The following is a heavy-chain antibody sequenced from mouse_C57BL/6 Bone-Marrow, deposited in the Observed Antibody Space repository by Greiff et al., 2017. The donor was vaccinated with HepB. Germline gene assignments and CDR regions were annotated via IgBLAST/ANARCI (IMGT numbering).Heavy chain of an antibody. CDR2: ISNGGGST. J-gene: IGHJ4*01. CDR1: GFTFSDYY. Sequence: EVKLVESGGGLVQPGGSLKLSCAASGFTFSDYYMYWVRQTPEKRLEWVAYISNGGGSTYYPDTVKGRFTISRDNAKNTLYLQMSRLKSEDTAMYYCARHPITTVAPYAMDYWGQGTSVTVSS. V-gene: IGHV5-12*01. CDR3: ARHPITTVAPYAMDY. D-gene: IGHD1-1*01.